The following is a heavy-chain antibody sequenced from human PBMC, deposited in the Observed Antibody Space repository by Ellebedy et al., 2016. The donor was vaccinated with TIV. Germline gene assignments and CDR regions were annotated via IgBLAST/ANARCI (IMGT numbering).Heavy chain of an antibody. D-gene: IGHD2-15*01. CDR1: GGTFSSYG. V-gene: IGHV1-69*04. J-gene: IGHJ6*02. CDR3: ASRGVPLGYCSGDSCLETYYYYGMDV. CDR2: IIPMLGIP. Sequence: AASVKVSCKASGGTFSSYGISWVRQAPGQGLEWMGRIIPMLGIPNYAQKFQGRVTLTADKSTSTAYMELSSLRSEDTAVYYCASRGVPLGYCSGDSCLETYYYYGMDVWGQGTTVTVSS.